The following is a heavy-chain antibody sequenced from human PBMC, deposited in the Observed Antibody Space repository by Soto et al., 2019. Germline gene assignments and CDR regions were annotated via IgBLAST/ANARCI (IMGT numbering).Heavy chain of an antibody. V-gene: IGHV2-5*02. D-gene: IGHD7-27*01. Sequence: QITLKESGPTLVKPTQPLTLTCTFSGFSLSTNGVCVSWIRQPPGKALEWLALIYWDDDKRSSPSLRIRLTISKDTSKNQVVLTLTNMSPVDKATYYCAHHRIAWGDAFEIWGQGTMVPVSS. J-gene: IGHJ3*02. CDR1: GFSLSTNGVC. CDR2: IYWDDDK. CDR3: AHHRIAWGDAFEI.